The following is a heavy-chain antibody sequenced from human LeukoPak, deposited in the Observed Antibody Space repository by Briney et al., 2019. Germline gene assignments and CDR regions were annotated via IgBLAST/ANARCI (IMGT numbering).Heavy chain of an antibody. Sequence: GRSLRLSCAASGFTFSSYAMHWVRQAPGKGLEGVAVISYDGSNKYYADSVKGRFTISRDNSKNTLYLQMNSLRAEDTAVYYCASSSWNGVGLDYWGQGTLVTVSS. V-gene: IGHV3-30*04. D-gene: IGHD1-1*01. CDR2: ISYDGSNK. CDR1: GFTFSSYA. J-gene: IGHJ4*02. CDR3: ASSSWNGVGLDY.